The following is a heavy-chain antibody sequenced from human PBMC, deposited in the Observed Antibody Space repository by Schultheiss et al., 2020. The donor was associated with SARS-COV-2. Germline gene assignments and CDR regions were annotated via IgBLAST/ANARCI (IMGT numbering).Heavy chain of an antibody. Sequence: GGSLRLSCAASGFTFSSYEMNWVRQAPGKGLEWVSAISGSGGSTYYADSVKGRFTISRDNSKNTLYLQMNSLRAEDTAVYYCAKDLGAVVTRGAFDYWGQGTLVTVSS. CDR1: GFTFSSYE. J-gene: IGHJ4*02. D-gene: IGHD6-19*01. V-gene: IGHV3-23*01. CDR2: ISGSGGST. CDR3: AKDLGAVVTRGAFDY.